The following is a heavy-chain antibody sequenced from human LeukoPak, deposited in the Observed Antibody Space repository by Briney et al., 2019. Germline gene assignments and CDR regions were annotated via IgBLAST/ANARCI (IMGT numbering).Heavy chain of an antibody. CDR2: MNPNSGNT. CDR3: AREPLDGEGATIFDF. CDR1: GYTFSSYD. D-gene: IGHD1-26*01. J-gene: IGHJ4*02. V-gene: IGHV1-8*01. Sequence: ASVNVSCKTSGYTFSSYDINWVRQATGQGVEWMGWMNPNSGNTGYAQNFQGRVTMTRNPSISTAYMELSSLRSEDTAVYYCAREPLDGEGATIFDFWGQGTLVTVSS.